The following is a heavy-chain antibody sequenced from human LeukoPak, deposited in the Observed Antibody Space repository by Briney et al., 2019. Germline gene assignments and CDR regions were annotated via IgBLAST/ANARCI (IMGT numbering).Heavy chain of an antibody. Sequence: GGSLRLSCAASGFTFSSYAMHWVRQAPGKGLEWVAVISYDGSNKYYADSVKGRFTISRDNSKNTLYLQMNSLRAEDTAVYYCARENFGHDGGNSDAFDIWGQGTMVTVSS. CDR2: ISYDGSNK. V-gene: IGHV3-30*04. CDR3: ARENFGHDGGNSDAFDI. CDR1: GFTFSSYA. D-gene: IGHD4-23*01. J-gene: IGHJ3*02.